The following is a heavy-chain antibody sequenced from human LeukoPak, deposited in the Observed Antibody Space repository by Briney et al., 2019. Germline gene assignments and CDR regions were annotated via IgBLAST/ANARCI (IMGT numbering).Heavy chain of an antibody. Sequence: ASVKVSCKASGYTFTGYYMHWVRQAPGQGLEWMGWINPNSGGTNYAQKFQGRVTMTRDTSISTAYMELSRLRSGDTAVYYCARDPSRVLRFLEWLSHYFDYWGQGTLVTVSS. V-gene: IGHV1-2*02. CDR1: GYTFTGYY. D-gene: IGHD3-3*01. J-gene: IGHJ4*02. CDR2: INPNSGGT. CDR3: ARDPSRVLRFLEWLSHYFDY.